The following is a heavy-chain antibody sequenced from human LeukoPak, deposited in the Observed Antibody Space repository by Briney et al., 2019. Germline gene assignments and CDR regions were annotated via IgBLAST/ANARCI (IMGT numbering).Heavy chain of an antibody. CDR2: IKQDGSEK. D-gene: IGHD4-23*01. Sequence: PGGSLRLSCAASGFTLSYYWMSWVRQAPGKGLEWVANIKQDGSEKYYVDSVKGRFTFSRDNAMNSLFLQMNSLRAEDTAVYYCARDVHGGAFDYWGQGTLVTVSS. CDR3: ARDVHGGAFDY. V-gene: IGHV3-7*01. CDR1: GFTLSYYW. J-gene: IGHJ4*02.